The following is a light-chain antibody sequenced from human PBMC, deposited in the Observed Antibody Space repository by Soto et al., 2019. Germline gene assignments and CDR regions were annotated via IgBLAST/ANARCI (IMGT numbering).Light chain of an antibody. V-gene: IGKV3-20*01. J-gene: IGKJ2*01. CDR1: QTISSSY. CDR3: QQYGGSPPYT. Sequence: VLTQSPGTLSLSPGERATISCRASQTISSSYLAWYQHKPGQAPRLLIYGASSRATGIPHRFSGSGSGTDFTLTSSRLEPEDCGVYYCQQYGGSPPYTFGQGTRREIK. CDR2: GAS.